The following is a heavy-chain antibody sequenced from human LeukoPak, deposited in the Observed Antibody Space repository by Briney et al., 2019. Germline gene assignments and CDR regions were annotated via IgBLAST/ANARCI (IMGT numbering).Heavy chain of an antibody. CDR3: TTDSSYYDSSGYYM. V-gene: IGHV3-15*01. CDR1: GFTFSNAW. CDR2: IKSKTDGGTT. D-gene: IGHD3-22*01. Sequence: GGSLRLSCAASGFTFSNAWMSWVRQAPGKGLEWVGRIKSKTDGGTTDYAAPVKGRFTISRDDSKNTLYLQMKSLKTEDIAVYYCTTDSSYYDSSGYYMWGQGTLVTVSS. J-gene: IGHJ4*02.